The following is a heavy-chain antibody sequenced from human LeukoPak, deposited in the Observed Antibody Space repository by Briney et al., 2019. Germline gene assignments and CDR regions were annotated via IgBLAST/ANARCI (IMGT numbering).Heavy chain of an antibody. Sequence: SETLSLTCTVSGGSISSSNYYWGWIRQPPGKGLEWIGSIYYSGSTYYNPSLKSRVTISVDTSKNQFSLKLSSVTAAETAVYFCARRYLGYCSGDSCPLNYYGMDVWGQGTTVTVSS. CDR2: IYYSGST. V-gene: IGHV4-39*01. J-gene: IGHJ6*02. CDR3: ARRYLGYCSGDSCPLNYYGMDV. D-gene: IGHD2-15*01. CDR1: GGSISSSNYY.